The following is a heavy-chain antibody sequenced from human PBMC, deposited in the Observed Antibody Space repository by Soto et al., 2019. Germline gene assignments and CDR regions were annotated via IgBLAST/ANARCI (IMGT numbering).Heavy chain of an antibody. CDR3: AKNSGWFNT. J-gene: IGHJ5*02. D-gene: IGHD3-10*01. CDR2: IEGSGATT. V-gene: IGHV3-23*01. CDR1: GFIFSTTD. Sequence: GGSLRLSCAASGFIFSTTDMSWVRQAPGKGLEWVSTIEGSGATTYYADSVKGRFTISRDNSKNTVYLRMDSLTADDTAVYYCAKNSGWFNTWGQGTLVTVSS.